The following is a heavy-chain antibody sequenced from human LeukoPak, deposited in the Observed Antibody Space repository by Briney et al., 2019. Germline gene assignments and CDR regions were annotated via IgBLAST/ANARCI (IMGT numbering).Heavy chain of an antibody. V-gene: IGHV5-10-1*01. CDR1: GYSFTSYW. CDR3: ATNVGIAAAYY. Sequence: GESLKISCKGSGYSFTSYWISWVRQMPGKGLEWMGRIDPSDSYTNYSPSFQGHVTISADRSISTAYLQWSSLKASDTAMYYCATNVGIAAAYYWGQGTLVTVSS. CDR2: IDPSDSYT. J-gene: IGHJ4*02. D-gene: IGHD6-13*01.